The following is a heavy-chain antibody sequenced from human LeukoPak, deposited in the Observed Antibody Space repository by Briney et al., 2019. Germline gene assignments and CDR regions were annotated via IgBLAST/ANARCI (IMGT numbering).Heavy chain of an antibody. V-gene: IGHV1-46*01. CDR2: INPSGGST. J-gene: IGHJ4*02. CDR1: GYTFTCYY. Sequence: ASVKVSCKASGYTFTCYYMHWVRQAPGQGLEWMGIINPSGGSTSYTQKFQGRVTMTRDTSTSTVYMELSSLRSEDTAVYYCARAGDWYSSSWYYYFDYWGQGTLVTVSS. D-gene: IGHD6-13*01. CDR3: ARAGDWYSSSWYYYFDY.